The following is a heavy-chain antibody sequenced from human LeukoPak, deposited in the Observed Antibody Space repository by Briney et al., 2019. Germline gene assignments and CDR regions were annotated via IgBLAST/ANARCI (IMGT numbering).Heavy chain of an antibody. CDR1: GGSISSGSHY. V-gene: IGHV4-61*02. CDR2: IYPSGST. Sequence: KASETLSLTCTVSGGSISSGSHYWSWIRQPAGEGLEWIGRIYPSGSTNYNPSLKSRVTISVDTSKNQFSLKLSSVTAADTAVYYCARGQGRRWLHQPDYWGQGTLVTVSS. D-gene: IGHD5-24*01. J-gene: IGHJ4*02. CDR3: ARGQGRRWLHQPDY.